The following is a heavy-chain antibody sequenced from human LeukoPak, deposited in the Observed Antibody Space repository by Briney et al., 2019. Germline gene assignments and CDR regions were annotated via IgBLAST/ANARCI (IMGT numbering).Heavy chain of an antibody. CDR3: ARDILTGNDY. CDR1: GFTVSNNY. CDR2: IYSGGST. V-gene: IGHV3-53*01. Sequence: GGSLTLSCAASGFTVSNNYMSWVRQAPGKGLEWVSVIYSGGSTYYADSVKGRFTISRDNSKNTLYLQMNSLRAEDTAVYYCARDILTGNDYWGQGTLVTVSS. J-gene: IGHJ4*02. D-gene: IGHD3-9*01.